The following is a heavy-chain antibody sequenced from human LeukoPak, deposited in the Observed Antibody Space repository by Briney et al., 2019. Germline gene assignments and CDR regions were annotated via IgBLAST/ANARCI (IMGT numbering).Heavy chain of an antibody. CDR2: ISGSGGYT. V-gene: IGHV3-23*01. CDR3: AKDTASSWWYFDL. J-gene: IGHJ2*01. Sequence: PGGTLRLSCAASGFSFSNYGMNWVRQAPGKGLEWVSAISGSGGYTYYADSVKGRFTISRDNSKNTLYLQMNSLRAEDTAVYYCAKDTASSWWYFDLWGRGTLVTVSS. CDR1: GFSFSNYG. D-gene: IGHD5-18*01.